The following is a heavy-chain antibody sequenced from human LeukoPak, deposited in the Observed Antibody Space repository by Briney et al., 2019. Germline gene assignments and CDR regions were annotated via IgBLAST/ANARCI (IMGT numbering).Heavy chain of an antibody. CDR3: ARGFCSDEICQVFTH. J-gene: IGHJ4*02. V-gene: IGHV4-59*12. Sequence: SETLSLTCTVSGGFISSFYWSWFYWSWIRQPPGKGLEWIGYIYFSGSTNYNPSLKSRVTISVDTSKNQFSLKLSSVTAADTAVYYCARGFCSDEICQVFTHWGQGTRVTVSS. CDR2: IYFSGST. D-gene: IGHD3-3*01. CDR1: GGFISSFY.